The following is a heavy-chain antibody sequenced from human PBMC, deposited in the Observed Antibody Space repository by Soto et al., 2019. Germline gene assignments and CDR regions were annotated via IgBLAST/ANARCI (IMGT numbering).Heavy chain of an antibody. CDR1: GGSFSGYC. D-gene: IGHD3-10*01. J-gene: IGHJ4*02. V-gene: IGHV4-34*01. CDR2: INHSGST. Sequence: PSETLSLTCAVYGGSFSGYCWSWIRQPPGKGLEWIGEINHSGSTNYNPSLKSRVTISVDTSKNQFSLKLSSVTAADTAVYYCATAMVRGVMNYWGQGTLVTVSS. CDR3: ATAMVRGVMNY.